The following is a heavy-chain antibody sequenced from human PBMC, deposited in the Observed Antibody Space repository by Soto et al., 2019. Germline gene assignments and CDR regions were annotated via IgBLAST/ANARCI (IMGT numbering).Heavy chain of an antibody. CDR1: GGSMSGYY. J-gene: IGHJ3*02. Sequence: SETLSLTCTVSGGSMSGYYWSWMCQPPGEGLEWIGHFYYSGGTNYNPSLRSRVTISADTSKNQFSLRLRSVTAADTAVYYCARELAARTEGAFDIWGQGTMVTVSS. CDR2: FYYSGGT. D-gene: IGHD6-6*01. V-gene: IGHV4-59*01. CDR3: ARELAARTEGAFDI.